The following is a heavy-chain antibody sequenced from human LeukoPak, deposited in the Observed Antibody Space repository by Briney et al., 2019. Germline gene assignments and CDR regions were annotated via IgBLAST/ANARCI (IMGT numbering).Heavy chain of an antibody. CDR2: IYHSGST. CDR3: ARAVRIARWPYYLDY. J-gene: IGHJ4*02. CDR1: GYSISSGYY. D-gene: IGHD5-24*01. Sequence: SETLSLTCAVSGYSISSGYYWGWIRQPPGKGLEWIGSIYHSGSTYYNPSLKSRVTISVDTSKNQFSLKLSSVTAADTAGYYCARAVRIARWPYYLDYWGQGTLVTVSS. V-gene: IGHV4-38-2*01.